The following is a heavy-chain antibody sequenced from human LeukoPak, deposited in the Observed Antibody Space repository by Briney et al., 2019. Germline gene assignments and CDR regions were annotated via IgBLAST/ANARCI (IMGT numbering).Heavy chain of an antibody. D-gene: IGHD3-10*01. V-gene: IGHV1-69*13. Sequence: SVKVSCKASGGTFSSYAISWVRQARGQGLEWMGGIIPIFGTANYAQKFQGRVTITADESTSTAYMELSSLRSEDTAVYYCARDRRLRVRGASSVDYGMDVWGQGTTVTVSS. CDR1: GGTFSSYA. J-gene: IGHJ6*02. CDR3: ARDRRLRVRGASSVDYGMDV. CDR2: IIPIFGTA.